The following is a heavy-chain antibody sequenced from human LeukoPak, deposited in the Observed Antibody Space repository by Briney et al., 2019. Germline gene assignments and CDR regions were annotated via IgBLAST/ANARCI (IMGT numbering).Heavy chain of an antibody. CDR1: GFTFSSYA. CDR2: ISVGGGGT. Sequence: GGSVRLFCAASGFTFSSYAMSWVSQAPGKGLEWVSVISVGGGGTTYADSVKGRFTISRDNSKNTLYLQMNSLRAGDTAVYYCAKSFWGSRYYFDYWGQGPLVTVTS. D-gene: IGHD3-16*01. CDR3: AKSFWGSRYYFDY. J-gene: IGHJ4*02. V-gene: IGHV3-23*01.